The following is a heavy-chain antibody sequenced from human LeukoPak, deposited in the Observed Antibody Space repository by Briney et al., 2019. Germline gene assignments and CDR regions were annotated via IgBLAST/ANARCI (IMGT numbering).Heavy chain of an antibody. D-gene: IGHD6-19*01. J-gene: IGHJ4*02. CDR2: ISGSGGST. CDR3: AKDYSSGWYYFDY. Sequence: PGGSLRLSCAASGFTFSSYAMSWVRQAPVKGLEWVSAISGSGGSTYYADSVKGRFTISRDNSKNTLYLQMNSLRAEDTAVYYCAKDYSSGWYYFDYWGQGTLVTVSS. CDR1: GFTFSSYA. V-gene: IGHV3-23*01.